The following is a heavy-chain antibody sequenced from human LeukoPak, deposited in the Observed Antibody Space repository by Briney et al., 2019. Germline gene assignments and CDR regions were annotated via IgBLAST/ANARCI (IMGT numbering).Heavy chain of an antibody. CDR1: GGSFSGYY. J-gene: IGHJ4*02. CDR2: INHSGST. V-gene: IGHV4-34*01. D-gene: IGHD3-22*01. CDR3: ARFRNYYDSSGTRSVDY. Sequence: SETLSFTCAVYGGSFSGYYWSWIRQPPGKGLEWIGEINHSGSTNYNPSLKSRVTISVDTSKNQFSLKLSSVTAADTAVYYCARFRNYYDSSGTRSVDYWGQGTLVTVSS.